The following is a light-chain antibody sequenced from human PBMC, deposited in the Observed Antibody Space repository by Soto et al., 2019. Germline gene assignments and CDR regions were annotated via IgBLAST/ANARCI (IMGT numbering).Light chain of an antibody. V-gene: IGLV2-14*03. Sequence: QSVLTQPASVSGSPGQSFTISCTGTSSDVGGYNYVSWYQQHPGKAPKLMIYDVSNRPSGVSNRFSGSKSGNTASLTISGLQAEDEAEYYCSSYTSTNTVVFGGGTKLTVL. CDR1: SSDVGGYNY. J-gene: IGLJ2*01. CDR3: SSYTSTNTVV. CDR2: DVS.